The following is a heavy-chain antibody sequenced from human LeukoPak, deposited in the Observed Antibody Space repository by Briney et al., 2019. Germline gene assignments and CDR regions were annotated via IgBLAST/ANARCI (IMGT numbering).Heavy chain of an antibody. D-gene: IGHD3-16*01. CDR2: IRYDGSNK. CDR1: GYTFSSYG. J-gene: IGHJ4*02. V-gene: IGHV3-30*02. Sequence: GGSLRLSCAASGYTFSSYGMHWVRQAPGKGLEWVAFIRYDGSNKYYADSVKGRFTISRDNSKNTLYLQMNSLRAEDTAVHYCAKEKKIMITYHYFDYWGQGTLVTVSS. CDR3: AKEKKIMITYHYFDY.